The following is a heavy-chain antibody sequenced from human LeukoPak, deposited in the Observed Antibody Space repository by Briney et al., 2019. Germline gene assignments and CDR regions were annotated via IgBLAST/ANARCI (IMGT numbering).Heavy chain of an antibody. Sequence: SETLSLTCAVYGGSFSGYYWSWIRQPPGKGLEWIGEINHSGSTNYNPSLKSRVTISVDTSKNQFSLKLSSVTAADTAVYYCARLRITMVRGAKGYGMDVWGEGTTVTVSS. CDR2: INHSGST. V-gene: IGHV4-34*01. J-gene: IGHJ6*04. CDR3: ARLRITMVRGAKGYGMDV. D-gene: IGHD3-10*01. CDR1: GGSFSGYY.